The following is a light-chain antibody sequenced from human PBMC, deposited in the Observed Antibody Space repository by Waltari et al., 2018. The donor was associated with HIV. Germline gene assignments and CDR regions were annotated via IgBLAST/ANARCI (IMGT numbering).Light chain of an antibody. V-gene: IGLV1-44*01. J-gene: IGLJ3*02. CDR3: ATWDHRLNGWV. Sequence: QSVLTQPHSAPGTPGQRITVSCSGRSSNIRMDAAYWYQQFPATAPKLLIYNNFQRPSGVPDRFSASKSGASASLAISGLQSEDEAVYFCATWDHRLNGWVFGGGTKLTVL. CDR1: SSNIRMDA. CDR2: NNF.